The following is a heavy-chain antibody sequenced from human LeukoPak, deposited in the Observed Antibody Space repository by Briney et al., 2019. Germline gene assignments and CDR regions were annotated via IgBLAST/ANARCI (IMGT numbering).Heavy chain of an antibody. CDR1: GFTFSSYG. V-gene: IGHV3-30*03. Sequence: PGGSLRLSCAASGFTFSSYGMHWVRQAPGKGLEWVAVISYDGSNKYYADSVKGRFTISRDNAKNSLYLQMNSLRAEDTAVYYCARDVDGDLDYWGQGTLVTVS. D-gene: IGHD4-17*01. CDR2: ISYDGSNK. CDR3: ARDVDGDLDY. J-gene: IGHJ4*02.